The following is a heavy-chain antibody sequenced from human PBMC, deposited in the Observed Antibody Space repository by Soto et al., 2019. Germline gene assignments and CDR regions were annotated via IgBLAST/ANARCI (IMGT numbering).Heavy chain of an antibody. J-gene: IGHJ6*02. CDR1: GITFSKAW. Sequence: EVQLVESGGGLVKPGGSLRLSCAASGITFSKAWMNWVRQSPGKGLEWVGRIKSKSDGGTTAYAAPATGRFTISRDDSKNTLCPQMNSLKTEDTAVYYCTTNFYSDHGMDVWGHGTTVTVSS. CDR2: IKSKSDGGTT. D-gene: IGHD4-17*01. V-gene: IGHV3-15*01. CDR3: TTNFYSDHGMDV.